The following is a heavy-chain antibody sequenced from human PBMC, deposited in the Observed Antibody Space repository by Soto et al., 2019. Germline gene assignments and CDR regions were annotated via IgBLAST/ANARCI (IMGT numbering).Heavy chain of an antibody. J-gene: IGHJ5*02. Sequence: QVQLVQSGAEVKKPGASVKIXXXXSGYTFTRYTMNWVRQAPGQRLEWMGWINPDNGNTKSSQKFQDRVIITRDTSASTAYMDLSSLRSEDTAVYYCARGIATGQLDPWGQGTLVTVSS. D-gene: IGHD2-15*01. CDR3: ARGIATGQLDP. V-gene: IGHV1-3*01. CDR1: GYTFTRYT. CDR2: INPDNGNT.